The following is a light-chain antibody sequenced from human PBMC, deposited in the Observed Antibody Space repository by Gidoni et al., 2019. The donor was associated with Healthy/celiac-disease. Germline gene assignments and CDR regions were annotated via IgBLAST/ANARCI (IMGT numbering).Light chain of an antibody. Sequence: EIVLTPSPGTLSLSPGERATLSCRASQSVSSSYLAWYQQKPGQAHRLLIYGASSRATGIPDRFSGSGSGTDFTLTISRLEPEEFAVYYCQQYGSSPLTFGGGTKVEIK. V-gene: IGKV3-20*01. CDR2: GAS. J-gene: IGKJ4*01. CDR3: QQYGSSPLT. CDR1: QSVSSSY.